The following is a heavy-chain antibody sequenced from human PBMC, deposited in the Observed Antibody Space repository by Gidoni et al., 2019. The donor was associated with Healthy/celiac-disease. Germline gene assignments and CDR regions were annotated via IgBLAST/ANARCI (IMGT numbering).Heavy chain of an antibody. CDR2: RSAYNGNT. CDR1: GYTFTSYG. D-gene: IGHD2-2*01. Sequence: QVQLVQSGAEVKKPGASVKVSCKASGYTFTSYGISRVRQAPGQGLEWMGWRSAYNGNTNYAQKLQGRVTMTTDTSTSTAYMELRSLRSDDTAVYYCARDIVVVPAALGRDYYYGMDVWGQGTTVTVSS. V-gene: IGHV1-18*01. J-gene: IGHJ6*02. CDR3: ARDIVVVPAALGRDYYYGMDV.